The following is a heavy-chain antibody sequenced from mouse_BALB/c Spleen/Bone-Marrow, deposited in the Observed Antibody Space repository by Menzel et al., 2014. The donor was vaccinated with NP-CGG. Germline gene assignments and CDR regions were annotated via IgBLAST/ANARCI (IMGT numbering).Heavy chain of an antibody. D-gene: IGHD1-1*01. CDR2: IDPANGNT. CDR1: GFNIKDTY. V-gene: IGHV14-3*02. CDR3: ARYYYGSSLFAY. Sequence: EVQLQQSGAELVKPGASVKLSCTASGFNIKDTYMYWVKQRPEQGLEWIGRIDPANGNTKYDPKFQDKATMTADTSSNTAYLQLSSLTSEDTVVYYCARYYYGSSLFAYWGQGTLVTVSA. J-gene: IGHJ3*01.